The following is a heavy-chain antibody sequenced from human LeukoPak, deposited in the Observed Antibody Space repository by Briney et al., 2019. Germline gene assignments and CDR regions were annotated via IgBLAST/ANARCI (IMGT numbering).Heavy chain of an antibody. D-gene: IGHD3-10*01. J-gene: IGHJ3*02. CDR3: ARPGSITMVRGVIRLDAFDI. Sequence: SETLSLTCTVSGGSISSSSYYWGWIRQPPGKGLEWIGSIYYSGSTYYNPSLKSRVTISVDKSKNQFSLKLSSVTAADTAVYYCARPGSITMVRGVIRLDAFDIWGQGTMVTVSS. V-gene: IGHV4-39*01. CDR2: IYYSGST. CDR1: GGSISSSSYY.